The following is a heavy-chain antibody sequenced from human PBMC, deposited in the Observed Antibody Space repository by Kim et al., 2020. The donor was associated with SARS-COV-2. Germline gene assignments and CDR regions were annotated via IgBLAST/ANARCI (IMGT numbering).Heavy chain of an antibody. D-gene: IGHD1-26*01. CDR3: ATYSGSYQGTLDY. Sequence: GGSLRLSCAASGFTFSSYGMHWVRQAPGKGLEWVAVISYDGSNKYYADSVKGRFTISRDNSKNTLYLQMNSLRAEDTAVYYCATYSGSYQGTLDYWGQGTLVTVSS. CDR1: GFTFSSYG. CDR2: ISYDGSNK. V-gene: IGHV3-30*03. J-gene: IGHJ4*02.